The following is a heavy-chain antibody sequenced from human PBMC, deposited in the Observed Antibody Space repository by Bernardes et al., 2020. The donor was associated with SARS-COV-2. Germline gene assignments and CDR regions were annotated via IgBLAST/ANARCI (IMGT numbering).Heavy chain of an antibody. V-gene: IGHV3-30*18. CDR1: GFTFSSYG. CDR3: AKDGDWQYYYGSGSYRYYYGMDV. J-gene: IGHJ6*02. CDR2: ISYDGSNK. D-gene: IGHD3-10*01. Sequence: GGSLRLSCAASGFTFSSYGMHWVRQAPGKGLEWVAVISYDGSNKYYADSVKGRFTISRDNSKNTLYLQMNSLRAEDTAVYYCAKDGDWQYYYGSGSYRYYYGMDVWGQGTTVTVSS.